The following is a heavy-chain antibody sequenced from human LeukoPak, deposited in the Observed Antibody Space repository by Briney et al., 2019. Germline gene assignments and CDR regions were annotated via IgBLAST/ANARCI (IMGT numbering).Heavy chain of an antibody. V-gene: IGHV1-46*01. D-gene: IGHD5-24*01. CDR3: ARDRMAQYYFDY. CDR2: INPSGGST. J-gene: IGHJ4*02. Sequence: GASVKVSCKASGYTFTSYYMHWVRQAPGQGLEWMGIINPSGGSTSYAQKFQGRVTMTRDTSTSTVYMELSSLRSEDTAVYFCARDRMAQYYFDYWGQGTLVTVSS. CDR1: GYTFTSYY.